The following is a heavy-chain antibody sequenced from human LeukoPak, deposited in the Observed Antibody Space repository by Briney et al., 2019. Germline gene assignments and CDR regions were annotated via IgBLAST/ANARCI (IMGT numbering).Heavy chain of an antibody. Sequence: GGSLRLSCAASGFRFSDFGMHWVRQAPGKGLEWVAVIWYDRSKKFYADSVEGRFTISSDNSKNTLFLQMNSLRDEDTAVYYCAQGDNYKPLYFDNWGQGSLVTVTA. CDR1: GFRFSDFG. D-gene: IGHD1-20*01. V-gene: IGHV3-33*06. CDR3: AQGDNYKPLYFDN. CDR2: IWYDRSKK. J-gene: IGHJ4*02.